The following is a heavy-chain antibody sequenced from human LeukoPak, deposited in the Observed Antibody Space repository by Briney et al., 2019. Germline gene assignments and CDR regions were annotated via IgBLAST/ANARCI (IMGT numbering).Heavy chain of an antibody. Sequence: SETLSLTCTVSGGSISSGSYYWSWIRQPAGKGLEWIGRIYTSGSTNYSPSLKSRVTISVDTSKNQFSLKLSSVTAADTAVYYCARDTMGATAYWGQGTLVTVSS. CDR1: GGSISSGSYY. CDR2: IYTSGST. V-gene: IGHV4-61*02. CDR3: ARDTMGATAY. D-gene: IGHD1-26*01. J-gene: IGHJ4*02.